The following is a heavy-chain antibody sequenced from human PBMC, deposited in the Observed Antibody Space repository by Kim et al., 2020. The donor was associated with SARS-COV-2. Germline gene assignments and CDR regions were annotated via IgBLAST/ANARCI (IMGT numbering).Heavy chain of an antibody. D-gene: IGHD3-10*01. CDR3: ARDKVNYYGSGSNIDY. CDR2: IIPILGIA. Sequence: SVKVSCKASGGTFSSYAISWVRQAPGQGLEWMGRIIPILGIANYAQKFQGRVTITADKSTSTAYMELSSLRSEDTAVYYCARDKVNYYGSGSNIDYWGQGTLVTVSS. V-gene: IGHV1-69*04. J-gene: IGHJ4*02. CDR1: GGTFSSYA.